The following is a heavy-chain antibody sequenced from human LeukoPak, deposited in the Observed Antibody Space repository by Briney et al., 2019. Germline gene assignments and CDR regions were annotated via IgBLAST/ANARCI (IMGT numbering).Heavy chain of an antibody. D-gene: IGHD6-19*01. J-gene: IGHJ4*02. V-gene: IGHV3-53*01. CDR1: GFTVSSNY. Sequence: GGSLRLSCAASGFTVSSNYMSWVRQAPGKGLEWVSVIYSGGSTYYADSVKGRFTISRDNSKNTLYLQMNSLRAEDTAVYYCARDPGSLGYSSQNALTNWGQGTLVTVSS. CDR2: IYSGGST. CDR3: ARDPGSLGYSSQNALTN.